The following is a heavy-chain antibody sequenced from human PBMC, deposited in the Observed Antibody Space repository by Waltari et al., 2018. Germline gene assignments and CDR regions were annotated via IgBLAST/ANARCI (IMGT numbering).Heavy chain of an antibody. CDR1: NFYISNGYY. Sequence: VQLQESGPGLVKPSETLSLTCAVSNFYISNGYYWGWIRQPPGKGLEWVSAISGSGGSTYYADSVKGRFTISRDNSKNTLYLQMNSLRAEDTAVYYCAKDSLIVVVAATDYWGQGTLVTVSS. CDR2: ISGSGGST. CDR3: AKDSLIVVVAATDY. J-gene: IGHJ4*02. D-gene: IGHD2-15*01. V-gene: IGHV3-23*01.